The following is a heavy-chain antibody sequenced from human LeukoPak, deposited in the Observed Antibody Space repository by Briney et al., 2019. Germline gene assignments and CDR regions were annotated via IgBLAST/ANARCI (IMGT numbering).Heavy chain of an antibody. Sequence: SETLSLSCTVSGGSISGCNYYWGWIRQPPGKGLEWVGTVYYSGSTYYSPPLKSQVTISVDTSKSHFSLTLSSVTAADTAVYYCARRKITMIVVDTDTDFWGQGTLVTVSS. D-gene: IGHD3-22*01. CDR1: GGSISGCNYY. J-gene: IGHJ4*02. CDR3: ARRKITMIVVDTDTDF. CDR2: VYYSGST. V-gene: IGHV4-39*02.